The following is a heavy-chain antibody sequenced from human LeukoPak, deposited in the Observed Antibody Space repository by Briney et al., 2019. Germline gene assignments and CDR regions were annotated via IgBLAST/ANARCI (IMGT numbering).Heavy chain of an antibody. Sequence: GGSLTLSCGASRFPFCTFSMRWVRQAPGEGLEWVSSISSSSTYIYYTDSVKGRFTISRDNAKNSLYLQMNSLRGEDTAVYYWAAYSSCDYWGQGTLVTVSS. J-gene: IGHJ4*02. CDR3: AAYSSCDY. CDR2: ISSSSTYI. D-gene: IGHD6-6*01. CDR1: RFPFCTFS. V-gene: IGHV3-21*01.